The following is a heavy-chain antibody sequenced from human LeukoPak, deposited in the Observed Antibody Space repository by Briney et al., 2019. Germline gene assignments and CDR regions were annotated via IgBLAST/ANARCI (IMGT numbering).Heavy chain of an antibody. V-gene: IGHV3-9*01. CDR1: GFKFDDYA. CDR3: AKATTYYYDSMGYYPDSFDI. D-gene: IGHD3-22*01. CDR2: ISWNSDSI. Sequence: GGSLRLSCAASGFKFDDYAMQWVRQGPGKGLQWVSYISWNSDSIQYADSVKGRFTVSRDNAKYSLYLEMNSLRAEDTALYFCAKATTYYYDSMGYYPDSFDICGQGTPVMVSS. J-gene: IGHJ3*02.